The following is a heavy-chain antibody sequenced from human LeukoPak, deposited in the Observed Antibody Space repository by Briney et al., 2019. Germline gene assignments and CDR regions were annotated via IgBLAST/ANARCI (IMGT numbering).Heavy chain of an antibody. Sequence: GESLKISWRGSGYRFPTYWFGLVRQMPGKGLGCGGSIYPGDSDNKYSPSFQGQVTISAGKSITTAYLQWSSLSASGAPRYDFARGGIAGGNYYREHSDYWGQGTLVTVSS. V-gene: IGHV5-51*01. CDR2: IYPGDSDN. CDR1: GYRFPTYW. CDR3: ARGGIAGGNYYREHSDY. D-gene: IGHD4-23*01. J-gene: IGHJ4*02.